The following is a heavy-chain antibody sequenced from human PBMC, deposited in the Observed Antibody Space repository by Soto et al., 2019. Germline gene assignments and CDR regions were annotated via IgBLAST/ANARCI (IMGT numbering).Heavy chain of an antibody. D-gene: IGHD4-17*01. V-gene: IGHV4-30-2*01. J-gene: IGHJ4*02. CDR1: GGSISSGGYS. Sequence: LSLTCAVSGGSISSGGYSCNWIRQQPGKGLEWIGYIYHSGSTYYNPSLKSRVTISVDRSKNQFSLKLSSVTAADTAVYYCARGMTTVTTFDYWGQGTLVTVSS. CDR2: IYHSGST. CDR3: ARGMTTVTTFDY.